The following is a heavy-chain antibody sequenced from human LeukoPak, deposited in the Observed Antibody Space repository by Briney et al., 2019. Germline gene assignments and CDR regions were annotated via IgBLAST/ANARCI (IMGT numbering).Heavy chain of an antibody. J-gene: IGHJ3*01. Sequence: PGGSLRLSCAASGFTVSSNFMSWVRQAPGKGLEWVSVIYSGGSTYYADSVKGRFTISRDNSKNTLYLQMSSLRAEDTAVYYCAAFFYDSTGYRSFDFWAKGQWSPSLQ. CDR2: IYSGGST. CDR3: AAFFYDSTGYRSFDF. V-gene: IGHV3-66*01. D-gene: IGHD3-22*01. CDR1: GFTVSSNF.